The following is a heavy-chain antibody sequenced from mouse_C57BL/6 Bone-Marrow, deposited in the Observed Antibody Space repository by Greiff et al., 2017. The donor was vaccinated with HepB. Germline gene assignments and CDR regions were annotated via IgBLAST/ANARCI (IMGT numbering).Heavy chain of an antibody. CDR2: IDPSDSNT. CDR1: GYTFTSYW. J-gene: IGHJ4*01. V-gene: IGHV1-50*01. D-gene: IGHD2-4*01. CDR3: ANYDYDGYAMDY. Sequence: QVQLQQPGAELVKPGASVKLSCKASGYTFTSYWMQWVKQRPGQGLEWIGEIDPSDSNTNYNQKFKGKATLTVDTSSSTAYMQLSSLTSEDSAVYYCANYDYDGYAMDYWGQGTSVTVSS.